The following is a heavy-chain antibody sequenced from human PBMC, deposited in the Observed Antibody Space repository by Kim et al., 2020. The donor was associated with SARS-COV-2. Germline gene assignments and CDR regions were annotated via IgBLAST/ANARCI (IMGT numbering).Heavy chain of an antibody. J-gene: IGHJ6*01. V-gene: IGHV3-30*18. Sequence: GGSLRLSCAASGFTFSSYGMHWVRQAPGKGLEWVAVISYDGSNKYYADSVKGRFTISRENSKNTLYLQMNRLRAEDTAVYYCAKDHHMTSSGDYYYGMDV. CDR1: GFTFSSYG. D-gene: IGHD3-10*01. CDR3: AKDHHMTSSGDYYYGMDV. CDR2: ISYDGSNK.